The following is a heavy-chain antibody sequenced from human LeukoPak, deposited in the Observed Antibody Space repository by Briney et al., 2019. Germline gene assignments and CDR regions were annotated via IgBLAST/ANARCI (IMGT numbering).Heavy chain of an antibody. CDR1: GGSISSYY. CDR3: ARDDLLHRNWFDP. Sequence: SETLSLTCTVSGGSISSYYWSWIRQPPGKGLEWIGYIYYSGSINYNPSLKSRVIISVDKSKNQFSLKLTSVTAADTAFYYCARDDLLHRNWFDPWGQGTLVTVSS. CDR2: IYYSGSI. D-gene: IGHD3-22*01. V-gene: IGHV4-59*01. J-gene: IGHJ5*02.